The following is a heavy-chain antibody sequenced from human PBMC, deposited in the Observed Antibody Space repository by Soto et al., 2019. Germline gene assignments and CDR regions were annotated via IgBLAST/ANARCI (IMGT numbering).Heavy chain of an antibody. CDR3: ARAYRSSWYYFDY. CDR1: GFSFGDYG. J-gene: IGHJ4*02. D-gene: IGHD6-13*01. V-gene: IGHV3-20*04. Sequence: EVQLVESGGGVVRPGGSLRLSCAASGFSFGDYGMNWVRQAPGKGLEWVSGINWNGGGTGYADSVKGRFTISRDNAKNSLYLQMNSLRAEDTACYCCARAYRSSWYYFDYWGQGTLVTVSS. CDR2: INWNGGGT.